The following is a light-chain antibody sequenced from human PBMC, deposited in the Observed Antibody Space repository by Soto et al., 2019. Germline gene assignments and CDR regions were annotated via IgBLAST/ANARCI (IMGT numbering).Light chain of an antibody. Sequence: QAVVTQEPSFSVSPGRTVTLTCGLSSGSVSTSYNPSWYQQTPGQAPRTLIYNTNTRSSGVPDRFSGSILGNKAALTITGAQADDESDYYCVLYMGSGIWVFGGGTKVTV. CDR1: SGSVSTSYN. CDR2: NTN. V-gene: IGLV8-61*01. J-gene: IGLJ3*02. CDR3: VLYMGSGIWV.